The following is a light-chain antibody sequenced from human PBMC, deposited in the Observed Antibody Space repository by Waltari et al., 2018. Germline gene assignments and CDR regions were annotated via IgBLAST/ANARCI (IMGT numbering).Light chain of an antibody. Sequence: QSALTQPPSASGSPGQSVTISCTGTSSGVGRYNYVSWYQQHPGKAPKLMIYEVSKRPSGVPARLSGSKSGNTASLTVSGLQAEDEADYYCSSYAGSNNVVFGGGTKLTVL. CDR3: SSYAGSNNVV. J-gene: IGLJ2*01. V-gene: IGLV2-8*01. CDR2: EVS. CDR1: SSGVGRYNY.